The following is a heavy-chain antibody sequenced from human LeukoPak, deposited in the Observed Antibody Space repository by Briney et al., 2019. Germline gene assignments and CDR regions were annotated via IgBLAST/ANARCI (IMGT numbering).Heavy chain of an antibody. V-gene: IGHV3-64D*06. Sequence: GGSLRLSCSASGFTFSSCAMHWVRQAPGKGLEYVSGLASDGGSTYYVDSVKDRFTISRDNSKNTLYLQMSTLRPEDTAVYYCVNLGQSLVPDYYYGVDVWGQGTTVTVSS. CDR1: GFTFSSCA. CDR3: VNLGQSLVPDYYYGVDV. D-gene: IGHD6-19*01. J-gene: IGHJ6*02. CDR2: LASDGGST.